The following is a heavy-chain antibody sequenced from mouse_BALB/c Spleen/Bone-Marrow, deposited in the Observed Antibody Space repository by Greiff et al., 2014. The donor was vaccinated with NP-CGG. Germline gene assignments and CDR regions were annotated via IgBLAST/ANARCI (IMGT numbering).Heavy chain of an antibody. Sequence: EVQLQQSGAELVKPGASVKLSCTASGFNIKDTYMHWVKQRPEQGLEWIGRIDPANGNTKYDPKFQGKATITADTSSNTAYLQLSSLTSKDTADYSGASYYCGSSCGFAYWGQGTLVTVSA. D-gene: IGHD1-1*01. V-gene: IGHV14-3*02. CDR1: GFNIKDTY. CDR2: IDPANGNT. CDR3: ASYYCGSSCGFAY. J-gene: IGHJ3*01.